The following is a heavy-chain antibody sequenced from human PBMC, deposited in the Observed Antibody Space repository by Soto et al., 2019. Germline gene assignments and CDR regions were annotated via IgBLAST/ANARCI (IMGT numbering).Heavy chain of an antibody. V-gene: IGHV4-31*03. CDR2: VSYNGST. CDR1: GGSISGGIFY. Sequence: SETLSLTCFVSGGSISGGIFYWTWIRQHPGKGLEWIGYVSYNGSTFYKPSLESRVAMSADTSKNQFSLRLNSVTAADTAVYFCARGVDGNPIPFDYWGRGTLVTVSS. CDR3: ARGVDGNPIPFDY. J-gene: IGHJ4*02. D-gene: IGHD1-1*01.